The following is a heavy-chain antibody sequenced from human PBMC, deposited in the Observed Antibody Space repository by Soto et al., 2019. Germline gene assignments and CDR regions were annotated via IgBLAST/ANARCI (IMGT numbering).Heavy chain of an antibody. CDR3: ARPVYYYDSSGSFDY. CDR1: GGAISSYY. Sequence: QVQLQESGTGLVKPSATLSLTCTVSGGAISSYYWSWIRQPPVNGLEWVGYIYYSGITNYNPSLKSPITISVDPSKNHCSLKRSSVTAADTAVYYCARPVYYYDSSGSFDYWGQGSLVTVSS. V-gene: IGHV4-59*08. D-gene: IGHD3-22*01. CDR2: IYYSGIT. J-gene: IGHJ4*02.